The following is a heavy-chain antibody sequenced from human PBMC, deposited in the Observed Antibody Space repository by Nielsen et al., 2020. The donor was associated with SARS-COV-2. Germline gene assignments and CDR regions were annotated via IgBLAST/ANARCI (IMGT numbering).Heavy chain of an antibody. CDR3: AREVGIAAADYTYYYYYMDV. CDR2: IYYSGST. J-gene: IGHJ6*03. CDR1: GGSISSGGYY. V-gene: IGHV4-31*03. Sequence: SETLSLTCTVSGGSISSGGYYWSWIRQHPGKGLEWIGYIYYSGSTYYNPSPKSRVTISVDRSKNQFSLKLSSVTAADTAVYYCAREVGIAAADYTYYYYYMDVWGKGTTVTVSS. D-gene: IGHD6-13*01.